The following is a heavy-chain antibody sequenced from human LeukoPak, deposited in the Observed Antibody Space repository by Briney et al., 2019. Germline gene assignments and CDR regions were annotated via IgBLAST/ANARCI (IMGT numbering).Heavy chain of an antibody. CDR1: GFTVSSNS. Sequence: GGSLRLSCAASGFTVSSNSMTWVRQAPGKGLEWVSLIYSGGSTYYADSVKGRFTISRDNSKNTLYLRMNSLRAEDTAVYYCARAKSGSSPWDYWGQGTLVTVSS. D-gene: IGHD1-26*01. CDR2: IYSGGST. J-gene: IGHJ4*02. V-gene: IGHV3-53*01. CDR3: ARAKSGSSPWDY.